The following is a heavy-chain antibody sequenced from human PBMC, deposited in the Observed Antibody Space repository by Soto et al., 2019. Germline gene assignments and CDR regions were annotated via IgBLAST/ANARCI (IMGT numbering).Heavy chain of an antibody. D-gene: IGHD2-8*02. J-gene: IGHJ4*02. V-gene: IGHV4-59*01. CDR3: ARDSGGYAIDY. Sequence: SETLSLTCTVSGGSISSYYWSWIRQPPGKGLEWIGYIYYSGSTNYNPSLKSRVTISVDTSKNQFSLKLSSVTAADTAVYYCARDSGGYAIDYWGQGTLVTVSS. CDR1: GGSISSYY. CDR2: IYYSGST.